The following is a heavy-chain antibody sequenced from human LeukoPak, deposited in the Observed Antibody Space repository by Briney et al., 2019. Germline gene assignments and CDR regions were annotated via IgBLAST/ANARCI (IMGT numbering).Heavy chain of an antibody. V-gene: IGHV3-33*01. J-gene: IGHJ5*02. CDR3: GRDLGYCSSPNCYGDKWFDP. D-gene: IGHD2-2*01. CDR1: GYTFSSCG. Sequence: GGSLRLSCAASGYTFSSCGMHWVRQAPGKGLEWVAVIWYDGSNKYYADSVKGRFTISRDNSKNTLYLQMNSLRAEDTAVYYCGRDLGYCSSPNCYGDKWFDPWGQGTLVTVSS. CDR2: IWYDGSNK.